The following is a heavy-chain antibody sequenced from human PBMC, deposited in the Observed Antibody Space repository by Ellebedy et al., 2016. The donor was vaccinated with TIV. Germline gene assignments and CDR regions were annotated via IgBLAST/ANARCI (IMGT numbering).Heavy chain of an antibody. D-gene: IGHD1-7*01. Sequence: GESLKISCAASGFTFSSYAMSWVRQAPGKGLEWVSSISGSGGSTYYADSVKGRFTISRDNSKDTLYLQMNSLRAEDTAVYYCARRGRGTVGFDYWGQGTLVTVSS. CDR3: ARRGRGTVGFDY. CDR2: ISGSGGST. V-gene: IGHV3-23*01. J-gene: IGHJ4*02. CDR1: GFTFSSYA.